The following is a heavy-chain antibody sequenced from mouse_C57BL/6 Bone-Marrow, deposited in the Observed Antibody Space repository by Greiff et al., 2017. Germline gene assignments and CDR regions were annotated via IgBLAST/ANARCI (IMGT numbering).Heavy chain of an antibody. Sequence: QVQLQQSGPGLVQPSQSLSITCTVSGFSLTSYGVHWVRQSPGKGLEWLGVIWRGGSTDYNAAFMSRLSITKDNSKRQVFFKMNSLQADDTAIYYCAKRRYYYGSSYYAMDYWGQGTSVTVSS. D-gene: IGHD1-1*01. CDR1: GFSLTSYG. CDR3: AKRRYYYGSSYYAMDY. J-gene: IGHJ4*01. V-gene: IGHV2-5*01. CDR2: IWRGGST.